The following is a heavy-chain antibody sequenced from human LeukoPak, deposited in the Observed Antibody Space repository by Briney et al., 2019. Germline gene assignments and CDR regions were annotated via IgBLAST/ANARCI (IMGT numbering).Heavy chain of an antibody. V-gene: IGHV3-11*01. Sequence: KAGGSLRLSCTASGFTFSDHYMSWFRLSPGKGLEWLSYITSSGTTSDYADSAKGRFTISRDNAKNSMYLQMNSLRPEDTAVYYCARDPDYGDPDWGQGTLVTVSS. CDR2: ITSSGTTS. D-gene: IGHD4-17*01. J-gene: IGHJ4*02. CDR3: ARDPDYGDPD. CDR1: GFTFSDHY.